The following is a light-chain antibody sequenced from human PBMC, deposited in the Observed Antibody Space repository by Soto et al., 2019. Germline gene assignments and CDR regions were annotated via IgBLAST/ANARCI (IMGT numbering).Light chain of an antibody. V-gene: IGKV3D-20*02. Sequence: IGVSKSPDALSLSPGERSTFSCWAIQSVRGSYLAWYQQSPGQAPRLLIQGASSRATGVPARFSGSGSGTDFTLTISSLEHEDFAVYYCQQRSNWPPNPFGQGTRLAIK. CDR1: QSVRGSY. CDR3: QQRSNWPPNP. CDR2: GAS. J-gene: IGKJ5*01.